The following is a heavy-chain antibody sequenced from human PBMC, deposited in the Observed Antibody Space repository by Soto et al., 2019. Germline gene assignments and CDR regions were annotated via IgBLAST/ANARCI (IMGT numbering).Heavy chain of an antibody. CDR1: GYTFTSYD. Sequence: SVKVSCKASGYTFTSYDINWVRQATGQGLEWMGGIIPTFGTANYAQKFQGRVTITADESTSTAYMELSSLRSEDTAVYYCARDRSGMDVWGQGTTVTVSS. CDR3: ARDRSGMDV. J-gene: IGHJ6*02. V-gene: IGHV1-69*13. CDR2: IIPTFGTA.